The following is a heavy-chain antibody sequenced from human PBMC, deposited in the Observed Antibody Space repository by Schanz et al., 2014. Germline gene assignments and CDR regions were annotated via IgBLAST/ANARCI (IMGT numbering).Heavy chain of an antibody. CDR3: ARGGGPEDVFDI. Sequence: QVQLVQSGAEVKKPGASVKVSCKASGYTFTSDSMHWVRQAPGQGLEWMGMINPSGGSTTYAQKFQGRVTMTRNTSISTAYMELSSLRSEDTAVYYCARGGGPEDVFDIWGQGTILTVSS. J-gene: IGHJ3*02. CDR1: GYTFTSDS. CDR2: INPSGGST. D-gene: IGHD5-12*01. V-gene: IGHV1-46*01.